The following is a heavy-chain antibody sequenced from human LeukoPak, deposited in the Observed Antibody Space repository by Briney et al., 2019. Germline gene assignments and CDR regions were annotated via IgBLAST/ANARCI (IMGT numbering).Heavy chain of an antibody. CDR1: GGSISSSNW. Sequence: SDTLSLTCAVSGGSISSSNWWSWVRQPPGKGLEWIGSIYYSGSTYYNPSLKSRVTISVDTSKNQFSLKLSSVTAADTAVYYCARGHTKDYWGQGTLVTVSS. V-gene: IGHV4-4*02. J-gene: IGHJ4*02. CDR2: IYYSGST. D-gene: IGHD2-21*01. CDR3: ARGHTKDY.